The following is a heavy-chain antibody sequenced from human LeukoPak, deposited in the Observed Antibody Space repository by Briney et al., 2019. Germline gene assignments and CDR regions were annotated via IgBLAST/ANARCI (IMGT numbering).Heavy chain of an antibody. D-gene: IGHD2-21*02. CDR2: ISYDGSNK. J-gene: IGHJ4*02. CDR1: GFTFSSYA. Sequence: GGSLRLSCAASGFTFSSYAMHWVRQAPGKGLEWVAVISYDGSNKYYADSVKGRFTISRDNSKNTLYLQMNSLRAEDTAVYYCARGDCGGDCSFADWGQGTLVTVSS. CDR3: ARGDCGGDCSFAD. V-gene: IGHV3-30*07.